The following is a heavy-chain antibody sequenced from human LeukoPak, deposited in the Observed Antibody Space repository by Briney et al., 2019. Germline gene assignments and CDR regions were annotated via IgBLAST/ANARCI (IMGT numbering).Heavy chain of an antibody. J-gene: IGHJ4*02. V-gene: IGHV4-59*01. D-gene: IGHD5-18*01. Sequence: SETLSLTCTVSGGSISSYYWSWIRQPPGKGLEWIGYIYYSGSTNYNPSLKNRVTISLDTSKNQFSLRLNSVTAADTAVYYCARSVDTSMVGDYWGQGTLVTVSS. CDR1: GGSISSYY. CDR2: IYYSGST. CDR3: ARSVDTSMVGDY.